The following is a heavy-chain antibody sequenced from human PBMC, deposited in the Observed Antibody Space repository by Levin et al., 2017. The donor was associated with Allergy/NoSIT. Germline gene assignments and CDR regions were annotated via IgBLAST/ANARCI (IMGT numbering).Heavy chain of an antibody. V-gene: IGHV1-2*06. J-gene: IGHJ4*02. D-gene: IGHD3-10*01. Sequence: ASVKVSCKASGYTFTGYYMHWVRQAPGEGLEWMGRINPNSGATDSAQKFQGRVTMTRDTSTSTAYLELNSLRAEDTAVYYCAKDRGYYGSGSFDYWGQGTLVTVSS. CDR2: INPNSGAT. CDR1: GYTFTGYY. CDR3: AKDRGYYGSGSFDY.